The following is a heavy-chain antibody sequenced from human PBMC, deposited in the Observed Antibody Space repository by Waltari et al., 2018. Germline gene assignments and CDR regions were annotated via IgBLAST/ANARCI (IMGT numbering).Heavy chain of an antibody. V-gene: IGHV4-4*02. CDR1: GGSISSSKR. CDR2: IYHSVGT. J-gene: IGHJ4*02. CDR3: ARGGPTVVTPYFDY. D-gene: IGHD4-17*01. Sequence: QVQLQESGPGLVKPSGTLSLTCAASGGSISSSKRWSWARQPPGKGLEWIGEIYHSVGTNYNPSLNSRVTISVDKSKNQFSLKLSSVTAADTAVYYCARGGPTVVTPYFDYWGQGTLVTVSS.